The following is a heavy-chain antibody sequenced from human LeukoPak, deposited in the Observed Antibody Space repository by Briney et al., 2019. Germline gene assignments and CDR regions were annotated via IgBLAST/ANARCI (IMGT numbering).Heavy chain of an antibody. D-gene: IGHD2-15*01. V-gene: IGHV1-2*02. CDR2: INPHSGYT. CDR3: GREYIADAFDI. J-gene: IGHJ3*02. CDR1: GGTFSSYA. Sequence: GASVKVSCKASGGTFSSYAINWVRQAPGQGLEWMGWINPHSGYTNYAQKFQGRVSMTRDTSITTVYMELSRLRSDDTAVYYCGREYIADAFDIWGQGTLVTVSS.